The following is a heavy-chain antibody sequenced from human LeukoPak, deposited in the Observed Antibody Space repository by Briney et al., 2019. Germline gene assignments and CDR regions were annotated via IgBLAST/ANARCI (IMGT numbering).Heavy chain of an antibody. J-gene: IGHJ5*02. D-gene: IGHD3-16*02. CDR2: IRGNGATT. V-gene: IGHV3-23*01. Sequence: PGGSLRLSCAASGITFSSHAMTWVRQAPGKGLEWVAAIRGNGATTDYADSVKGRFTISRDNSKNTLYLQMNSLRAEDTAVYYCAKGVITFGGVIQAFDPWGQGTLATVSS. CDR3: AKGVITFGGVIQAFDP. CDR1: GITFSSHA.